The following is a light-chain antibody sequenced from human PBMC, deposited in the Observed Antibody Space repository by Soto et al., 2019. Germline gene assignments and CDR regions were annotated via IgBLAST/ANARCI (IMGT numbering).Light chain of an antibody. J-gene: IGKJ1*01. V-gene: IGKV3-20*01. CDR3: QYYGISRWT. CDR2: GAS. CDR1: PSVSSNY. Sequence: EIVLTQSPGTLSLSPGERATLSCRASPSVSSNYLAWYQQKPGQAPRLLIYGASIRATDIPDRFSGSGSGTDLTLTISRLEPEDFAVYYCQYYGISRWTFGQGTRVEFK.